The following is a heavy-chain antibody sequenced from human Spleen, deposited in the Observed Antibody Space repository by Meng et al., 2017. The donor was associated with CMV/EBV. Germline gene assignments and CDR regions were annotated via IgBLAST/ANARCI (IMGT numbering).Heavy chain of an antibody. CDR2: INHSGST. V-gene: IGHV4-34*01. J-gene: IGHJ6*02. CDR1: GGSFSGYY. CDR3: ARARLTITIFGGGYYYYGMDV. D-gene: IGHD3-3*01. Sequence: GSLRLSCAVYGGSFSGYYWSWIRQPPGKGLEWIGEINHSGSTNYNPSLKSRVTISVDTSKNQFSLKLSSVTAADTAVYYCARARLTITIFGGGYYYYGMDVWGQGTTVTVSS.